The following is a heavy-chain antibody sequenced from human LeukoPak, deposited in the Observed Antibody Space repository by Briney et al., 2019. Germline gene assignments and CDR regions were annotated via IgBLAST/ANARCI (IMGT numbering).Heavy chain of an antibody. V-gene: IGHV1-3*03. Sequence: ASVKVSCKASGYTFTSYAMHWVRQAPGQRLEWMGWINAGNGNTKYSQEFQGRVTITRDTSASTAYMELSSLRSEDMAVYHYARGVVAATPLLVDYWGQGTLVTVSS. CDR2: INAGNGNT. J-gene: IGHJ4*02. D-gene: IGHD2-15*01. CDR3: ARGVVAATPLLVDY. CDR1: GYTFTSYA.